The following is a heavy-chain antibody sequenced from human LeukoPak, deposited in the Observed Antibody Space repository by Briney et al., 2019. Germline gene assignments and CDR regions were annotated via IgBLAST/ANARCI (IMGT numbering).Heavy chain of an antibody. J-gene: IGHJ6*03. Sequence: GGSLRLSCAASGFTFTSYAMSWVRQAPGKGLEWVSSISGSGGGTFYADSVKGRFTISRDNSKNTLYLQMNSLRVEDTAVYYCAKAPRFGDHATEYYYYYMHVWGKGTTVTVSS. V-gene: IGHV3-23*01. D-gene: IGHD3-16*01. CDR3: AKAPRFGDHATEYYYYYMHV. CDR2: ISGSGGGT. CDR1: GFTFTSYA.